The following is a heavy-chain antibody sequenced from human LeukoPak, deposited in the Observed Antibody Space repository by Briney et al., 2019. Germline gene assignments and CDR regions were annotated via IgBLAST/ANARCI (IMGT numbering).Heavy chain of an antibody. V-gene: IGHV3-23*01. CDR1: GFTFSDYY. Sequence: PGGSLRLSCAASGFTFSDYYMTWVRQAPGKGLEWVSGISVSGATTYYTESVEGRFTISRDTSKNTLYLQMNSLRVDDTAVYYCATGRMSPFDHWGQGTLVTVSS. D-gene: IGHD2/OR15-2a*01. J-gene: IGHJ4*02. CDR3: ATGRMSPFDH. CDR2: ISVSGATT.